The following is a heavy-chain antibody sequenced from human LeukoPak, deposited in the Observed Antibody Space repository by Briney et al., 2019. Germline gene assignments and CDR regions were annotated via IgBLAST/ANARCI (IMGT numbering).Heavy chain of an antibody. CDR2: INPNSGGT. V-gene: IGHV1-2*02. Sequence: GASVKVSCKASGYTFTGYYMHWVRQAPGQGLEWMGWINPNSGGTNYAQKFQGRVTMTRDTSISTAYMELSSLRSEDTAVYYCARGKTLRDGYNDWFDPWGQGTLVTVSS. CDR1: GYTFTGYY. D-gene: IGHD5-24*01. CDR3: ARGKTLRDGYNDWFDP. J-gene: IGHJ5*02.